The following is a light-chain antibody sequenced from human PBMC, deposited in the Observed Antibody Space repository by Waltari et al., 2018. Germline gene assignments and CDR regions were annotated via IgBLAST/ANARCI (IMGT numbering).Light chain of an antibody. CDR2: DGN. J-gene: IGLJ2*01. CDR1: SSDSGGYEY. Sequence: SALTPPDSVSGSPGQSITIPCSGISSDSGGYEYVSWHQQHPSKAPKVIIYDGNTRPEGVSNRFSGSKSGSSASLTISGLQAEDEADYYCSSFTSRTTGIFGGGTKVTVL. V-gene: IGLV2-14*03. CDR3: SSFTSRTTGI.